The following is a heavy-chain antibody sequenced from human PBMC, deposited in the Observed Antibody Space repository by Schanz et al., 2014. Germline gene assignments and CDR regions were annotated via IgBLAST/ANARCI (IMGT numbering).Heavy chain of an antibody. CDR2: ITWNGAST. J-gene: IGHJ4*02. V-gene: IGHV3-43*01. CDR1: GFSFDDYT. CDR3: AKVQTHTLYGGNSCFDY. D-gene: IGHD2-21*02. Sequence: EVQLVESGGVVAQPGGSLRLSCAASGFSFDDYTMHWVRQAPGKGLEWVSLITWNGASTYYADSVKGRFTISRDNSKNSLYLQMNSLRTDDTALYYCAKVQTHTLYGGNSCFDYWGQGTLVTVSS.